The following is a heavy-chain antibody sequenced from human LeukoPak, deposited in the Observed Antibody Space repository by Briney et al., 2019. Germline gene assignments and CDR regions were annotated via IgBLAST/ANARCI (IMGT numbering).Heavy chain of an antibody. J-gene: IGHJ4*02. CDR3: ARGAYYYED. V-gene: IGHV3-48*01. Sequence: GGSLRPSCAASGFTFSRYSMNWVRQAPGKGLEWDSYISSSSSTIYYADSVKGRFTISRDNAKNSLYLQMNSLRAEDTAVYYCARGAYYYEDWGQGTLVTVSS. CDR1: GFTFSRYS. CDR2: ISSSSSTI. D-gene: IGHD3-22*01.